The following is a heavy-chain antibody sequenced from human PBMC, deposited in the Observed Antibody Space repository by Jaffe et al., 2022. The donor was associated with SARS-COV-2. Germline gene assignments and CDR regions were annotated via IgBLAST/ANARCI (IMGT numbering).Heavy chain of an antibody. CDR1: GGSFSGYY. CDR2: INHSGST. CDR3: ARAITSVAWYYYGMDV. Sequence: QVQLQQWGAGLLKPSETLSLTCAVYGGSFSGYYWSWIRQPPGKGLEWIGEINHSGSTNYNPSLKSRVTISVDTSKNQFSLKLSSVTAADTAVYYCARAITSVAWYYYGMDVWGQGTTVTVSS. V-gene: IGHV4-34*01. J-gene: IGHJ6*02. D-gene: IGHD6-19*01.